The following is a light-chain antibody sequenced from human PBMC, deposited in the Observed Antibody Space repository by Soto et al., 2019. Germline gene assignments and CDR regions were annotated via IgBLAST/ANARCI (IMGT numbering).Light chain of an antibody. V-gene: IGKV1-6*01. CDR1: QGIRDD. Sequence: AIQMTQSPSSLSASVGDRVTITCRASQGIRDDVGWYQQRPGEAPRLLIYGTSNLQSGVPSRFSGSGSGTDFTLTISSLQPEDFATYYCLQDYDYPRTFGQGTKVDIK. J-gene: IGKJ1*01. CDR3: LQDYDYPRT. CDR2: GTS.